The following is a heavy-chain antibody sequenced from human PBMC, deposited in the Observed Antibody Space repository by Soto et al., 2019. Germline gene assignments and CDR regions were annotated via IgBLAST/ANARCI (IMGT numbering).Heavy chain of an antibody. D-gene: IGHD3-10*01. CDR3: AKDDTVLLWFGDLPPAAFDY. CDR2: ISGSGGST. CDR1: GFTFSSYA. V-gene: IGHV3-23*01. Sequence: GGSLRLSCAASGFTFSSYAMHWVRQAPGKGLEWVSAISGSGGSTYYADSVKGRFTISRDNSKNTLYLQMNSLRAEDTAVYYCAKDDTVLLWFGDLPPAAFDYWGQGTLVTVSS. J-gene: IGHJ4*02.